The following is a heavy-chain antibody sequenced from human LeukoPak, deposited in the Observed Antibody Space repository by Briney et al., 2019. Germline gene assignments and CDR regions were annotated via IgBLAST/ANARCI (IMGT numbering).Heavy chain of an antibody. V-gene: IGHV1-8*01. D-gene: IGHD6-13*01. CDR2: MNPNSGNT. Sequence: ASVKVSCKASGYTFTSYDINWVRQATGQGLEWMGWMNPNSGNTGYAQKFQGRVTVTRNTSISAAYMELSSLRSEDTAVYYCARLGSSSWEYYYGMDVWGQGTTVTVSS. CDR3: ARLGSSSWEYYYGMDV. CDR1: GYTFTSYD. J-gene: IGHJ6*02.